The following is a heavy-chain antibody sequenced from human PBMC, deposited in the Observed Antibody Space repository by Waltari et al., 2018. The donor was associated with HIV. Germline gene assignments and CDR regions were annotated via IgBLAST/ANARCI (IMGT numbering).Heavy chain of an antibody. Sequence: EVQLVESGGGLVQPGGSLRLSCAVSGFTFSDYWMSWVRQTPGKGLEGVANIKQERSQKYYVDSVKGRFTISMNNAKKSLDLQMNSLRPEDTAVYYCARARAVPAPTRGHMYYFNMDVWGQGTTVIVSS. V-gene: IGHV3-7*04. CDR2: IKQERSQK. CDR1: GFTFSDYW. CDR3: ARARAVPAPTRGHMYYFNMDV. J-gene: IGHJ6*02. D-gene: IGHD2-2*01.